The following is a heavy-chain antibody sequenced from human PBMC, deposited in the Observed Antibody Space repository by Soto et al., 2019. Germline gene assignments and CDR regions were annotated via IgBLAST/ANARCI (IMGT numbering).Heavy chain of an antibody. V-gene: IGHV4-59*12. CDR3: SRPWNGPYVLAF. D-gene: IGHD1-1*01. CDR1: GGSIGNYY. CDR2: IFSGGNT. Sequence: SETLSLTCTVSGGSIGNYYWSWIRQPPGKGLEWIGYIFSGGNTIYNPSLKSRVTISADTSNNQISLRLNSVTAADTAVYYCSRPWNGPYVLAFRGQGTLVTGSS. J-gene: IGHJ3*01.